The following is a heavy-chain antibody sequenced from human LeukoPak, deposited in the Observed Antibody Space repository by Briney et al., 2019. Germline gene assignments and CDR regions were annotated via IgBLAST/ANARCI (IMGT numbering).Heavy chain of an antibody. Sequence: PGGSLRLSCAASGFTFSSYSMNWVRQAPGKGLECVSAISGSGGSTYYADSVKGRFTISRDNAKNSLYLQMNSLRAEDTALYYCAKDATNLATAYGGLSTWGQGTLVTVSS. CDR2: ISGSGGST. J-gene: IGHJ4*02. V-gene: IGHV3-21*04. CDR1: GFTFSSYS. D-gene: IGHD4-23*01. CDR3: AKDATNLATAYGGLST.